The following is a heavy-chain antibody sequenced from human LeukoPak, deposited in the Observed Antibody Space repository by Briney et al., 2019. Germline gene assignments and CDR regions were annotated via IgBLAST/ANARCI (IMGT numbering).Heavy chain of an antibody. V-gene: IGHV4-30-4*01. D-gene: IGHD2-15*01. CDR1: GGSISSGDYY. CDR2: IYDSGST. Sequence: KPSQTLSLTCTVSGGSISSGDYYCSWIRQPPGKGLEWIGYIYDSGSTYYNPSLESPVTMSVDTSKGQFSLKLSSVSAADTAVYYSAVVADTLAYWGQGTLVTVSS. J-gene: IGHJ4*02. CDR3: AVVADTLAY.